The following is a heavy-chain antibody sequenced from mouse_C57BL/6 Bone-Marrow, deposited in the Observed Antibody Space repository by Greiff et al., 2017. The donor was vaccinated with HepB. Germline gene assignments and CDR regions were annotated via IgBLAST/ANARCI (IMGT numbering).Heavy chain of an antibody. J-gene: IGHJ1*03. Sequence: EVQLVESGPGLAKPSQTLSLTCSVTGYSITSDYWNWIRKFPGNKLEYMGYISYSGSTYYNPSLKSRISITRDTSKNQYYLQLNSVTTEDTATYYCARRRSTMVTTWYFDVWGTGTTVTVSS. CDR2: ISYSGST. CDR1: GYSITSDY. D-gene: IGHD2-2*01. CDR3: ARRRSTMVTTWYFDV. V-gene: IGHV3-8*01.